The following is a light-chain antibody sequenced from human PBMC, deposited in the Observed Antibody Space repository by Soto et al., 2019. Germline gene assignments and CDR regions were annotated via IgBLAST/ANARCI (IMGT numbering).Light chain of an antibody. CDR3: QSYDSSLSGYV. Sequence: HSVLTQPPSVSGAPGQRVTISCTGSSSDIGAGYDVHWYQQLPGTAPKLLIYGNNNRPSGVPDRFSGSKSGTSASLAITGLQAEDEADYYCQSYDSSLSGYVFGTGTTLTVL. CDR1: SSDIGAGYD. CDR2: GNN. V-gene: IGLV1-40*01. J-gene: IGLJ1*01.